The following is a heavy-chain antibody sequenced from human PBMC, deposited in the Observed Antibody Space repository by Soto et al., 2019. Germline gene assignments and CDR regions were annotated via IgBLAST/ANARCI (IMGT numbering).Heavy chain of an antibody. J-gene: IGHJ4*02. D-gene: IGHD3-22*01. CDR1: GYTLTELS. CDR3: ATSVYYYDSSGYPFDY. CDR2: FDPEDGET. Sequence: EASVKVSCKVSGYTLTELSMHWVRQAPGKGLEWMGGFDPEDGETIYAQKFQGRVTMTEDTSTDTAYMELSSLRSEDTAVYYCATSVYYYDSSGYPFDYWGQGTLVTV. V-gene: IGHV1-24*01.